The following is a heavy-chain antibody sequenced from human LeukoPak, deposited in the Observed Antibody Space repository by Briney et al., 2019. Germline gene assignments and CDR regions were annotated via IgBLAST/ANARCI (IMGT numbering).Heavy chain of an antibody. CDR1: GFTFSNE. Sequence: GGSLRLSCAASGFTFSNEMNWVRQAPGKGLEWVAFIRYDGSNKYYADSVKGRFTISRDNAKNSLYLQMNSLRAEDTAVYYCAELGITMIGGVWGKGTTVTISS. CDR2: IRYDGSNK. V-gene: IGHV3-30*02. D-gene: IGHD3-10*02. CDR3: AELGITMIGGV. J-gene: IGHJ6*04.